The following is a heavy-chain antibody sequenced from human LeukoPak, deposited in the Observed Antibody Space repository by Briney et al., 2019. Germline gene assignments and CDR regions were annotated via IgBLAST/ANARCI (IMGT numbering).Heavy chain of an antibody. CDR3: ARVVYSSGWYSTYYFDY. CDR2: INPNSGGT. V-gene: IGHV1-2*02. CDR1: GYTFTGYY. Sequence: ASVKVSCKASGYTFTGYYTHWVRQAPGQGLEWMGWINPNSGGTNYAQKFQGRVTMTRDTSISTAYMELSRLRSDDTAVYNCARVVYSSGWYSTYYFDYWGQGTLVTVSS. J-gene: IGHJ4*02. D-gene: IGHD6-19*01.